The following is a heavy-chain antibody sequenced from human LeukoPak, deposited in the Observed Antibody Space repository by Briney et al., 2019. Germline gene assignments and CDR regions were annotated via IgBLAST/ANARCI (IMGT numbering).Heavy chain of an antibody. D-gene: IGHD3-10*01. CDR1: GFTFSSYW. CDR2: INFDGSST. V-gene: IGHV3-74*01. CDR3: ARGITGMYYYDP. Sequence: GGSLRLSCTASGFTFSSYWMHWVRHAPGKGLVWVSRINFDGSSTNYADSVKGRFTISRDNAKDTLYLQINSLRAEDTAVYYCARGITGMYYYDPWGQGTLVTVSS. J-gene: IGHJ5*02.